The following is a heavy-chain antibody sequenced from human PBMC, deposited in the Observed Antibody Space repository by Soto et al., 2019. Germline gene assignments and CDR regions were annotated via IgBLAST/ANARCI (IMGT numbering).Heavy chain of an antibody. Sequence: QVHLVQSGPEVKKPGASVKVSCKASGYGFSTYGITWVRQAPGQGLEWMGWVSADTHKPSDAQKFQVRVTMTSDTASATPYMDLGGLSSADTAIYFCGRGPAWGQGTLVIVSS. J-gene: IGHJ4*02. CDR1: GYGFSTYG. CDR2: VSADTHKP. V-gene: IGHV1-18*01. CDR3: GRGPA.